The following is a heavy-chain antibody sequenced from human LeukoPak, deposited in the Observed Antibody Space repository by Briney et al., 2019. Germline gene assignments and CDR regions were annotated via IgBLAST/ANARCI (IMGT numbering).Heavy chain of an antibody. V-gene: IGHV4-34*01. CDR3: ARNGDYCLDY. D-gene: IGHD2-21*01. J-gene: IGHJ4*02. CDR1: GGSFSGYY. Sequence: PSETLSLTCAVYGGSFSGYYWSWIRQPPGKGLEWIGEINHSGSTNYSPSLKSRVTISVDKSKNQFSLKLSSVTAADTAVYYCARNGDYCLDYWGQGTLVTVSS. CDR2: INHSGST.